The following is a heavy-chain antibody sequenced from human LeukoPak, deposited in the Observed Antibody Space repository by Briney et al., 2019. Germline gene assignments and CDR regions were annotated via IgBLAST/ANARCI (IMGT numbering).Heavy chain of an antibody. CDR3: AGASCSSGWERCYYMDV. V-gene: IGHV1-69*01. CDR1: GGTFTSYA. D-gene: IGHD6-19*01. J-gene: IGHJ6*03. CDR2: IIPIFGTA. Sequence: SVKVSCKASGGTFTSYAISWVREAPGQGLEWMGGIIPIFGTANYAQKFQGRVTITADESTSTAYMELSSLRSEETGVYYCAGASCSSGWERCYYMDVWGKGTTVTVSS.